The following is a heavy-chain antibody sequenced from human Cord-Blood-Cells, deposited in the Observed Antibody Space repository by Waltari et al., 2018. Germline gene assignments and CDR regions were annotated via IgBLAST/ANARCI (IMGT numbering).Heavy chain of an antibody. CDR2: INHSGST. CDR3: ARGRWGSPIDY. V-gene: IGHV4-34*01. Sequence: QVQLQQWGAGLLKPSETLSLTCAVYGGSFSCYYWSWIRRPLGTGLEGIGEINHSGSTNYNPSLKSRVTISVDTSKNQFSLKLSSVTAADTAVYYCARGRWGSPIDYWGQGTLVTVSS. CDR1: GGSFSCYY. D-gene: IGHD2-21*01. J-gene: IGHJ4*02.